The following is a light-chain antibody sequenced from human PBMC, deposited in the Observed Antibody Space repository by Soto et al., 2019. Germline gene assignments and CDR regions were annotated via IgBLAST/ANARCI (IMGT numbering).Light chain of an antibody. V-gene: IGLV2-8*01. CDR1: NSDIGGYNY. Sequence: QSALTQPPSASGSPGQSVTISCTGTNSDIGGYNYVSWYQHHPGKAPKLMIYEVSKWPSGVPDRFSGSKSGNTASLTVSGLQAEDEADYYCSSYAGSNNWVFGGGTKLTVL. CDR3: SSYAGSNNWV. CDR2: EVS. J-gene: IGLJ3*02.